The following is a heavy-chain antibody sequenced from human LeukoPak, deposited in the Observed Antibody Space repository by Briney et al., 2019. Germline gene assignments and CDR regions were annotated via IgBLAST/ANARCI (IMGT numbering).Heavy chain of an antibody. D-gene: IGHD6-6*01. CDR2: IYTSGST. V-gene: IGHV4-4*07. Sequence: SETLSLTCTVSGGSISSYYWSWIRQPAGKGLEWIGRIYTSGSTNYNPSLKSRVTMSVDTSKNQFSLKLSSVTAADTAVYYCARDFPEYSSSSYAGRYYYYYMDVWGKGTTVTVSS. CDR1: GGSISSYY. J-gene: IGHJ6*03. CDR3: ARDFPEYSSSSYAGRYYYYYMDV.